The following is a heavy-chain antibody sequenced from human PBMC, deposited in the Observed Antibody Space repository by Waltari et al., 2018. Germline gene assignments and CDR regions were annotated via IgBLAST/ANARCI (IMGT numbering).Heavy chain of an antibody. V-gene: IGHV3-72*01. J-gene: IGHJ4*02. CDR3: VRVALVTSIVQGRVLDY. D-gene: IGHD2-21*02. CDR2: IRNKANSYTT. Sequence: EVQLVESGGDLVQPGGSLRLSCVASGFTFSDHYIDWFRQAPGKGLEWVGRIRNKANSYTTEYAASVKGRFTISRDDSKNSLYLQMNSLKTEDTAVYYCVRVALVTSIVQGRVLDYWGQGTPVTVSS. CDR1: GFTFSDHY.